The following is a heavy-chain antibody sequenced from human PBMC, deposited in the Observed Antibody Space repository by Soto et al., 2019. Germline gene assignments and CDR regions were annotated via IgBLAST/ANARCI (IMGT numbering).Heavy chain of an antibody. CDR1: GFTFSSYG. CDR3: ARERSLIFPVPPYGMAA. J-gene: IGHJ6*02. V-gene: IGHV3-30*04. CDR2: ISSDGRNK. D-gene: IGHD3-3*01. Sequence: GGSLRLSCAASGFTFSSYGLPCVRQAPGKGLEWVAVISSDGRNKYYADSVKGRFTIARDNSRDSLYMNMDNLRAEDTAVYYGARERSLIFPVPPYGMAAWGQGTTVTVS.